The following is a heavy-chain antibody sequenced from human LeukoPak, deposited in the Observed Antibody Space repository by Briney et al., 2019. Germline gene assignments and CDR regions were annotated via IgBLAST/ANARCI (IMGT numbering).Heavy chain of an antibody. D-gene: IGHD6-6*01. J-gene: IGHJ1*01. CDR2: IIPIFGTA. V-gene: IGHV1-69*05. CDR1: GGTFSSYA. Sequence: GASVKVSCKASGGTFSSYAISWVRQAPGQGLEWMGGIIPIFGTANYAQKLQGRVTITTDESTSTAYIELSSLRSEATTVYYCATPLTPIAARQPAPEIYEYWRQGTLVRVPT. CDR3: ATPLTPIAARQPAPEIYEY.